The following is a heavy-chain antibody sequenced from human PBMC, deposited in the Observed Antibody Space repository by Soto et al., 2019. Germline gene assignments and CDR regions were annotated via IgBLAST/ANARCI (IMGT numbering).Heavy chain of an antibody. J-gene: IGHJ5*02. D-gene: IGHD2-2*01. Sequence: APETLSLTCTVPAVSISSYDWSWIRQPPGKGLEGIGYIYDSGSTDYNPSPQRRVTISVNTSKNQFSLKLSSVTAADTAVYYCARSLHSYCSSTSCHGFWFDPWGQGTLVTVSS. CDR3: ARSLHSYCSSTSCHGFWFDP. CDR1: AVSISSYD. CDR2: IYDSGST. V-gene: IGHV4-59*01.